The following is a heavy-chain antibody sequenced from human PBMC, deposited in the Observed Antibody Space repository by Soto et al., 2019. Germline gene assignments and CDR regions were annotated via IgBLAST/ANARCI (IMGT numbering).Heavy chain of an antibody. J-gene: IGHJ4*02. V-gene: IGHV4-31*03. CDR3: AGPTSYSQF. Sequence: QVHLQESGPGLLRPTQTLSLTCTVSGDSVYSRPHSWTWVRQLPDRGLEYIGYIFYSGTPYYNPSLQDRVTNSLDTSKNQFYLSLTSVTAADKAVYYCAGPTSYSQFWGQGTLVNVSS. D-gene: IGHD2-15*01. CDR1: GDSVYSRPHS. CDR2: IFYSGTP.